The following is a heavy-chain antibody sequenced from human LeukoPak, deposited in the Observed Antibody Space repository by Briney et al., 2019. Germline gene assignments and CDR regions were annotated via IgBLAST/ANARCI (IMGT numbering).Heavy chain of an antibody. CDR3: AKDPTLYSSGWPDY. CDR2: ISGSGGST. D-gene: IGHD6-19*01. CDR1: GFTFSSYA. J-gene: IGHJ4*02. Sequence: RGSLRLSCAASGFTFSSYAMSWVRQAPGKGLEWVSAISGSGGSTYYADSVKGRFTISRDNSKNTLYLQMNSLRAEDTAVYYCAKDPTLYSSGWPDYWGQGTLVTVSS. V-gene: IGHV3-23*01.